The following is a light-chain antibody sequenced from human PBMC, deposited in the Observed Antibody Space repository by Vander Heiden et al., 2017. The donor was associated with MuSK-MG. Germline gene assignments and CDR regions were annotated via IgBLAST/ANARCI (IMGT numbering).Light chain of an antibody. CDR2: GNI. V-gene: IGLV1-40*01. Sequence: QSVLTQPPSVSGAPGQRVTISCTGSSSNIAAGYDVNWYPQLPGTAPKLLIYGNINRRLGGPDRVSCSTSGASAALAITGLQAEDEADYYCQSYDKSRSGSWVFGGGTKLTVL. CDR1: SSNIAAGYD. CDR3: QSYDKSRSGSWV. J-gene: IGLJ3*02.